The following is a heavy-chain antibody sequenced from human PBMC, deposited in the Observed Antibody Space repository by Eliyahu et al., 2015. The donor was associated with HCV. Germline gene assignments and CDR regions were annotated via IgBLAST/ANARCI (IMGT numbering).Heavy chain of an antibody. J-gene: IGHJ5*02. D-gene: IGHD6-13*01. Sequence: QVQLVQSGAEVKKPGSSVKVSCXASGGTFSSXXIXWVRQAPRQGLEWXGGIIPIFGTANYAQKFQGRVTITADESTSTAYMELSSLRSEDTAVYYCARVSAIAAAGRPFEWFDPWGQGTLVTVSS. V-gene: IGHV1-69*01. CDR1: GGTFSSXX. CDR3: ARVSAIAAAGRPFEWFDP. CDR2: IIPIFGTA.